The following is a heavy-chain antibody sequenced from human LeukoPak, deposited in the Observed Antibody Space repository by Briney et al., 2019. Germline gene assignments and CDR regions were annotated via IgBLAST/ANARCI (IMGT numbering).Heavy chain of an antibody. CDR1: GGSFSGYY. V-gene: IGHV4-34*03. Sequence: SETLSLTCAVYGGSFSGYYWSWIRQPPGKGLEWIGEINHSGSTNYNPSLKSRVTISVDTSKNQFSLKLNSLTAADTAVYCAANGYYSIDVWGKGTTVTVSS. D-gene: IGHD2-8*01. J-gene: IGHJ6*03. CDR2: INHSGST. CDR3: ANGYYSIDV.